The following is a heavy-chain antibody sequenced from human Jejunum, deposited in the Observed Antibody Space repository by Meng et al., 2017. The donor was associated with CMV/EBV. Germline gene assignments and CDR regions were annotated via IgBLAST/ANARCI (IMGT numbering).Heavy chain of an antibody. CDR1: GGSISSSDYY. J-gene: IGHJ4*02. CDR3: ARGNDSSGYYPDH. D-gene: IGHD3-22*01. Sequence: GGSISSSDYYWAWIRQPPGKGLEWIGNIDITGSPYYNPSLRSPVKISVDRSKNQFSLQLSSVTVADTAVYFCARGNDSSGYYPDHWGQGTLVTVSS. V-gene: IGHV4-30-4*08. CDR2: IDITGSP.